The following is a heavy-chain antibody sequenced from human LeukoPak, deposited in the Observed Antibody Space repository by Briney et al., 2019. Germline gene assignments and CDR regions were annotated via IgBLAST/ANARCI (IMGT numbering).Heavy chain of an antibody. V-gene: IGHV3-15*01. CDR3: STDRRLTGLFDF. Sequence: GGSLRLSCVASGFTFTNTWMTWVRQAPGKGLVWVACIKRRSDGETTDYAAPVKGRFTISRDDSKNTLYLQMNNLKTEDTAVYYCSTDRRLTGLFDFWGQGTQVTVSS. CDR1: GFTFTNTW. D-gene: IGHD3-9*01. J-gene: IGHJ4*02. CDR2: IKRRSDGETT.